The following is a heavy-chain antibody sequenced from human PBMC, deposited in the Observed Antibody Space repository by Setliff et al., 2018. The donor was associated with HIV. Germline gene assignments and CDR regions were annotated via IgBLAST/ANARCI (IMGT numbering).Heavy chain of an antibody. V-gene: IGHV4-61*02. CDR3: ARGYSSGWYAVEYFQY. D-gene: IGHD6-13*01. Sequence: SETLSLTCTVSGGAISSGSYYWSWIRQPAGKGLEWIGRIYTSGSTNYNPSLKSRVTISVDTSKNQFSLQLSSVTAADTAVYYCARGYSSGWYAVEYFQYWGQGTLVTVSS. CDR2: IYTSGST. J-gene: IGHJ1*01. CDR1: GGAISSGSYY.